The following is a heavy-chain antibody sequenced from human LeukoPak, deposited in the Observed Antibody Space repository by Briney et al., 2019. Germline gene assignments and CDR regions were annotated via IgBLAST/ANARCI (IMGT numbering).Heavy chain of an antibody. J-gene: IGHJ4*02. CDR3: ARVCSGGSCRDY. CDR1: GFTFSSYW. CDR2: IMQDGSEK. V-gene: IGHV3-7*01. D-gene: IGHD2-15*01. Sequence: GGSLKLSCAVSGFTFSSYWMSWVRQAPGKGLEWVANIMQDGSEKYYVDSVKGRFTISRDNAKNSLYLQMNSLRAEDTAVYYCARVCSGGSCRDYWGQGTLVTVSS.